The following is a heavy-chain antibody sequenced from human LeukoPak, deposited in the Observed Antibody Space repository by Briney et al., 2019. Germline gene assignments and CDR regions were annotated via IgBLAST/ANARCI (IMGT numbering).Heavy chain of an antibody. CDR3: ARREQLGRWYYFDY. CDR2: IYHSGST. V-gene: IGHV4-38-2*01. CDR1: GYSISSGYY. Sequence: PSETLSLTCAVSGYSISSGYYWGWRRQPPGKGLGLIGSIYHSGSTYYNPSLKSRVTISVDTSKNKFSLKLSSVTAADTAVYYCARREQLGRWYYFDYWGQGTLVTVSS. J-gene: IGHJ4*02. D-gene: IGHD6-13*01.